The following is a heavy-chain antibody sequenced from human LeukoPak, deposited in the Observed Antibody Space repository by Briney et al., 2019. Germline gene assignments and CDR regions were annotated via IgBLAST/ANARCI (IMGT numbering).Heavy chain of an antibody. CDR1: GGSISTGSYY. CDR3: ARLLIVASDNYFDY. D-gene: IGHD5-12*01. J-gene: IGHJ4*02. Sequence: SGTLSLTCTVSGGSISTGSYYWGWIRQPPGKGLEWIANIYYSGNTYYNPSLKSRVTISIDTSKNQFSLQLSSVTAADTAVYFCARLLIVASDNYFDYWGQGTLVTVSS. CDR2: IYYSGNT. V-gene: IGHV4-39*01.